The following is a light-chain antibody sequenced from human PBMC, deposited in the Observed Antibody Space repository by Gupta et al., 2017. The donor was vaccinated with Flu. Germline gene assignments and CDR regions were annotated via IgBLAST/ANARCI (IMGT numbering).Light chain of an antibody. CDR1: TSNIGAGYD. V-gene: IGLV1-40*01. CDR2: VNN. J-gene: IGLJ2*01. Sequence: VTVSCTGNTSNIGAGYDVHWYQQLPVTAPKLLIYVNNNRPSGVPDRFSGSKSGTSASLAITGLQAEDEADYYCQSYDSSRSGVVFGGGTKLTVL. CDR3: QSYDSSRSGVV.